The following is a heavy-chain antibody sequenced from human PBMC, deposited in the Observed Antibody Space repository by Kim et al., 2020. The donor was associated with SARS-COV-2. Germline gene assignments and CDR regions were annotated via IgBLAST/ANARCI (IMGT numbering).Heavy chain of an antibody. D-gene: IGHD6-6*01. V-gene: IGHV4-34*01. CDR2: INHSGST. CDR3: ARGGGQYSSSSVRGRPVDY. J-gene: IGHJ4*02. Sequence: SETLSLTCAVYGGSFSGYYWSWIRQPPGKGLEWIGEINHSGSTNYNPSLKSRVTISVDTSKNQFSLKLSSVTAADTAVYYCARGGGQYSSSSVRGRPVDYWGQGTLVTVSS. CDR1: GGSFSGYY.